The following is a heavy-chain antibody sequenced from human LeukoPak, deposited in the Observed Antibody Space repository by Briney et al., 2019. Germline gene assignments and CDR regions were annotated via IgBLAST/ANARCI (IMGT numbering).Heavy chain of an antibody. V-gene: IGHV1-69*13. CDR3: ARGYIGSSSVPKNYYFDY. J-gene: IGHJ4*02. Sequence: SVTVSCKASGGTFSSYAISWVRQAPGQGLEWMGGIIPIFGTANYAQKFQGRVTITADESTSTAYMELSSLRSEDTAVYYCARGYIGSSSVPKNYYFDYWGQGTLVTVSS. CDR2: IIPIFGTA. CDR1: GGTFSSYA. D-gene: IGHD3-10*01.